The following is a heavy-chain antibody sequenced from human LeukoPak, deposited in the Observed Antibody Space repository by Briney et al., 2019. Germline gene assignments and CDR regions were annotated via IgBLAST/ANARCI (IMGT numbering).Heavy chain of an antibody. V-gene: IGHV4-59*01. CDR3: ASFANRNSFDY. CDR2: IYYSGST. CDR1: GGSFISYY. Sequence: PSETLSLTCTVSGGSFISYYWSWIRQPPGKGLEWTGYIYYSGSTNYNPSLKSRVTISVDTSKNQFSLNLNSVTAADTAVYYCASFANRNSFDYWGQGTLVTVSS. J-gene: IGHJ4*02. D-gene: IGHD1/OR15-1a*01.